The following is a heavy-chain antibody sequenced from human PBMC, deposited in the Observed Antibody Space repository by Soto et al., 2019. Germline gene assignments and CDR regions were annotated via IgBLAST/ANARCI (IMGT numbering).Heavy chain of an antibody. CDR2: INHSGST. CDR1: GGSFSGYY. Sequence: SETLSLTCAVYGGSFSGYYWSWIRQPPGKGLEWIGEINHSGSTNYNPSLKSRVTISVDTSKNQFSLKLSSVTAADTAVYYCARRGGSSWYGYFEYWGQGTLVTVSS. D-gene: IGHD6-13*01. V-gene: IGHV4-34*01. J-gene: IGHJ4*02. CDR3: ARRGGSSWYGYFEY.